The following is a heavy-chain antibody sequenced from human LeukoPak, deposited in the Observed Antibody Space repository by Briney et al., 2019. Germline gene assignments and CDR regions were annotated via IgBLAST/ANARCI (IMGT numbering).Heavy chain of an antibody. CDR1: GNSISSGDNY. J-gene: IGHJ4*02. Sequence: SETLSLTCTVSGNSISSGDNYWSWIRQPAGKGLEWIGRIYTSGSTNYNPSLKSRVTISLDTSKNQFSLKLSSVTAADTAVYYCARGVVAAAGRTFDFWGQGTLVTVSS. D-gene: IGHD6-13*01. CDR3: ARGVVAAAGRTFDF. CDR2: IYTSGST. V-gene: IGHV4-61*02.